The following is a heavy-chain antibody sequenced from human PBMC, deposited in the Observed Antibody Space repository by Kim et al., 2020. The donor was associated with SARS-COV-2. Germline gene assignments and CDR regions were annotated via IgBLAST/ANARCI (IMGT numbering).Heavy chain of an antibody. D-gene: IGHD3-22*01. CDR1: GFTFSSYD. CDR2: ISNDGRNK. Sequence: GGSLRLSCVASGFTFSSYDMHWVRQAPGKGLEWVAVISNDGRNKYYADSVKGRLTISRDNSRNTLYLQMNSLRAEDTAFYYCAMYYYGNSGYYWGQGTLV. CDR3: AMYYYGNSGYY. J-gene: IGHJ4*02. V-gene: IGHV3-30*04.